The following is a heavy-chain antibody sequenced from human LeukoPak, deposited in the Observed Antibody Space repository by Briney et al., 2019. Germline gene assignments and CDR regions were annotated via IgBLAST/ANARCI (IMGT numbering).Heavy chain of an antibody. J-gene: IGHJ4*02. CDR3: ARQGVAYCGGDCRSSDSTFDY. D-gene: IGHD2-21*02. CDR1: GFSFSGSA. CDR2: IRSRANSFAT. Sequence: QPGGSLRLSCAASGFSFSGSAIHWVRQASGKGLEWVGHIRSRANSFATAYAASVKGRFTISRDDSRNTAYLQMNSLKTEDTAVYYCARQGVAYCGGDCRSSDSTFDYWGLGILVTVSS. V-gene: IGHV3-73*01.